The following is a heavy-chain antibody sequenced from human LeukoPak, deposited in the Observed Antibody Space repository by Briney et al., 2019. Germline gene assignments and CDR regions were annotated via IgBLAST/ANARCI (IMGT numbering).Heavy chain of an antibody. Sequence: GESLKISCKGSGYSFTNYWIGWVRQMPGKGLEWMWTIYPGDSDTRYSPYFKGQVTFSADKSISTAYLQWSSLKASDSAIYYCARHQRDDLSRTLDYWGQGTLVTVS. J-gene: IGHJ4*02. CDR2: IYPGDSDT. V-gene: IGHV5-51*01. CDR1: GYSFTNYW. CDR3: ARHQRDDLSRTLDY. D-gene: IGHD3-3*01.